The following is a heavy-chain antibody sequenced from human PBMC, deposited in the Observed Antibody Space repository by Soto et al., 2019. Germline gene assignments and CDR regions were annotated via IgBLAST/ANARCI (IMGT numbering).Heavy chain of an antibody. J-gene: IGHJ4*02. CDR1: GYTLTELS. D-gene: IGHD1-7*01. CDR3: ATAAPDAALELHY. Sequence: ASVKVSCKVSGYTLTELSMHWVRQAPGKGLEWMGGFDPEDGETIYTQKFQGRVTMTEDTSTDTAYMELSSLRSEDTAVYYCATAAPDAALELHYWGQGTLVTVSS. V-gene: IGHV1-24*01. CDR2: FDPEDGET.